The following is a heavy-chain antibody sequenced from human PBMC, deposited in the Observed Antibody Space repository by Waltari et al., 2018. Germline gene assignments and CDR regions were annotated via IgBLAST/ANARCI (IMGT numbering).Heavy chain of an antibody. J-gene: IGHJ3*02. D-gene: IGHD2-15*01. V-gene: IGHV1-24*01. CDR1: GYTFTAYY. CDR3: ATDLTYCSGGSCYADAFDI. Sequence: QVQLVQSGAEVKKPGASVKVSCKASGYTFTAYYMHWVRQAPGKGLEWMGGFDPEDGETIYAQKFQGRVTMTEDTSTDTAYMELSSLRSEDTAVYYCATDLTYCSGGSCYADAFDIWGQGTMVTVSS. CDR2: FDPEDGET.